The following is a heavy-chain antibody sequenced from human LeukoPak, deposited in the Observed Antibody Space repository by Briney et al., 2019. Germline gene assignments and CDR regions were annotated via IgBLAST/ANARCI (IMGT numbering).Heavy chain of an antibody. Sequence: PGGSLRLSCAASGFTVSSNYMSWVRQAPGKGLEWVSVIYSGGGTYYADSVKGRFTISRDNSKNTLYLQMNSLRAEDTAAYYCAREIVGTAGAFDIWGQGTMVTVSS. CDR3: AREIVGTAGAFDI. D-gene: IGHD2-21*01. CDR2: IYSGGGT. V-gene: IGHV3-53*01. CDR1: GFTVSSNY. J-gene: IGHJ3*02.